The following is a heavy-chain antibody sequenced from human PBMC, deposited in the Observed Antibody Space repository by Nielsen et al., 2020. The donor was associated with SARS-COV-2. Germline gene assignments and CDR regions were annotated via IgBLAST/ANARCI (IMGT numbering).Heavy chain of an antibody. Sequence: WIRQPPGQGLEWVSVIYSGGSTYYADSVKGRFTISRHNSKNTLYLQMNSLRAEDTAVYYCASVLQRWLQQRGAFDIWGQGTMVTVSS. V-gene: IGHV3-53*04. CDR2: IYSGGST. J-gene: IGHJ3*02. D-gene: IGHD5-24*01. CDR3: ASVLQRWLQQRGAFDI.